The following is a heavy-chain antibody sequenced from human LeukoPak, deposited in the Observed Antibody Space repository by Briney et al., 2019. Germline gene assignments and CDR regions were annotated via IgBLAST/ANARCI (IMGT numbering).Heavy chain of an antibody. J-gene: IGHJ6*02. D-gene: IGHD3-10*01. CDR1: GFTFSSYA. CDR2: ISGSGGST. Sequence: GGSLRLSCAASGFTFSSYAMSWVRQAPGKGLEWVSAISGSGGSTYYADSVKGRFTISRDNSKNTLYLQMNSLRAEDTAVYYCAKGWSMVQGVWAYGMDVWGQGTTVTVSS. V-gene: IGHV3-23*01. CDR3: AKGWSMVQGVWAYGMDV.